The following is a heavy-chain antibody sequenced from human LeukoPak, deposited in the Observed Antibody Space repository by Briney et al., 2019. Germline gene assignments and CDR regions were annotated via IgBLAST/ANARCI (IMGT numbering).Heavy chain of an antibody. CDR2: INSDGSST. J-gene: IGHJ4*02. V-gene: IGHV3-74*01. D-gene: IGHD4/OR15-4a*01. Sequence: GGSLRLSCAASGFTFDDYAMHWVRQAPGKGLVWVSRINSDGSSTSYADSVKGRFTISRDNAKNTLYLQMNSLRAEDTAVYYCARAASNARPFDYWGQGTLVTVSS. CDR3: ARAASNARPFDY. CDR1: GFTFDDYA.